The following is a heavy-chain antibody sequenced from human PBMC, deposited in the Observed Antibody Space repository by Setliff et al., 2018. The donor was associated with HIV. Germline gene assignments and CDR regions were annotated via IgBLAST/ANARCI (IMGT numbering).Heavy chain of an antibody. CDR1: GYTFTSYW. V-gene: IGHV1-3*01. D-gene: IGHD6-19*01. CDR2: INAGDDNT. CDR3: ARGSCSGCYLSDY. Sequence: GESLKISCKGSGYTFTSYWIGWVRQMPGKGLEWMGYINAGDDNTRYSEKFQGRVTITRDTSANTAYMELSSLRSEDTAVYYCARGSCSGCYLSDYWGLGTLVTVSS. J-gene: IGHJ4*02.